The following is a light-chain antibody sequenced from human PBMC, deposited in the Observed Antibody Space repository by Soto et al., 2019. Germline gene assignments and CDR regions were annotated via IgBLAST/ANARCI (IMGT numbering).Light chain of an antibody. CDR2: GAS. J-gene: IGKJ3*01. Sequence: EIVLTQSPGTLSLSPGERATLSCRASQTISSSYFAWYQQKPGQAPRLLISGASSRATGIPDRFSGSGSGTDFTLTISRLEPEDFAVYFCRQYGSSPPITFGPGTKVDIK. V-gene: IGKV3-20*01. CDR3: RQYGSSPPIT. CDR1: QTISSSY.